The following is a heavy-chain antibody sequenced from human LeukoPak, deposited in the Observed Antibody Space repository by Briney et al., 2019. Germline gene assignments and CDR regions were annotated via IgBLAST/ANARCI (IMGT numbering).Heavy chain of an antibody. V-gene: IGHV4-39*07. D-gene: IGHD4-17*01. J-gene: IGHJ4*02. CDR3: ARLTGDYGDYGRYLDYFDY. CDR1: GGSISSNSYY. Sequence: SETLSLTCAVSGGSISSNSYYWGWIRQPPGKGLEWIGSIYYSGSTYYNPSLKSRVTILVDTSKNHFSLKLSSVTAADTAVYYCARLTGDYGDYGRYLDYFDYWGQGTPVTVSA. CDR2: IYYSGST.